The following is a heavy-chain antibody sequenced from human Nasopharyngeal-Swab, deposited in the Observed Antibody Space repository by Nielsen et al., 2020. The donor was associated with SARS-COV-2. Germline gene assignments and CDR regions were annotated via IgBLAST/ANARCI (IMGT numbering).Heavy chain of an antibody. J-gene: IGHJ3*02. D-gene: IGHD2-21*02. CDR2: IIPIFGTA. CDR3: ATGVCGGDCYPAQHDAFDI. V-gene: IGHV1-69*13. CDR1: GGTFSSYA. Sequence: SLKVSCKASGGTFSSYAISWVRQAPGQGLEWMGGIIPIFGTANYAQKFQGRVTITADESTSTAYMELSSLRSEDTAVYYCATGVCGGDCYPAQHDAFDICGQGTMVTVSS.